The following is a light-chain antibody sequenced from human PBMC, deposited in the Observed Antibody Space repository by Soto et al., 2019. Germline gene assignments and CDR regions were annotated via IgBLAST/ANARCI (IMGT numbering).Light chain of an antibody. CDR3: EQDNSYSGT. V-gene: IGKV1-5*03. J-gene: IGKJ1*01. CDR2: KAS. CDR1: QSISSW. Sequence: DIHITQSPATLSASGGYRFTITCRPSQSISSWLAWYQQKPGKATKLLIYKASSLESGVQSRLSGSGSGIEFTLTISCLQPDDFASYYCEQDNSYSGTFGQGTKVDIK.